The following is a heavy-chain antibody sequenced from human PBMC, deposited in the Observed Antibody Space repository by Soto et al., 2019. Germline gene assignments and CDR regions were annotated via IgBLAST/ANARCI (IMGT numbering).Heavy chain of an antibody. D-gene: IGHD2-15*01. CDR3: VGEAVSAATRNF. CDR2: IYYNENT. J-gene: IGHJ4*02. CDR1: ADSLRSYY. Sequence: SETLSLTCSVSADSLRSYYWSWIRQPPGKGLEWIGYIYYNENTDYNPSLKSRVSISVDTSKKEVSLKLRSVTTDDTAVYYCVGEAVSAATRNFWGQGTLVTVSS. V-gene: IGHV4-59*01.